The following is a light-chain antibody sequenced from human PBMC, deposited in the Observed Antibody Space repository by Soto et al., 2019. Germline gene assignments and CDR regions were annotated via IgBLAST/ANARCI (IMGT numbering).Light chain of an antibody. CDR1: SSGVGYYDY. V-gene: IGLV2-8*01. J-gene: IGLJ1*01. CDR3: SSYAGSNNFV. Sequence: QSVLAQPPSASGFPGQSVTISCTGTSSGVGYYDYVSWYQQHPGKAPKLVIYEVTKRPSGVPDRVSASKSGNTAPLTVSGLRAEDEADYYCSSYAGSNNFVFGSGTKVTVL. CDR2: EVT.